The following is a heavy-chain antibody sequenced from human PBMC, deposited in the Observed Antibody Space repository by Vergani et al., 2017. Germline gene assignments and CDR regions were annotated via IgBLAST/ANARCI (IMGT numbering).Heavy chain of an antibody. CDR3: AHRRLAEYYFDY. Sequence: QITLKESGPTLVKPTQTLTLTCTFSGFSLSTSGVGVGWIRQPPGRALEWLALIYWDDDKRYSPSLKSRLTITKTTSKNQVVLTMTNMDPVDTATYYCAHRRLAEYYFDYWGQGTLVTVSS. CDR1: GFSLSTSGVG. D-gene: IGHD3-16*01. J-gene: IGHJ4*02. CDR2: IYWDDDK. V-gene: IGHV2-5*02.